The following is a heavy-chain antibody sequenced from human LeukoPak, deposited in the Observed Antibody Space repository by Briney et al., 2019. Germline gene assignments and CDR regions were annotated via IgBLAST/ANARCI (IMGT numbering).Heavy chain of an antibody. V-gene: IGHV4-4*07. D-gene: IGHD3-10*01. CDR1: GGSISSYY. CDR3: ARDHYYGSGSFNNWFDP. CDR2: IYTSGST. Sequence: PSETLSLTCTVSGGSISSYYWSWIRQPAVKGLEWIGRIYTSGSTNYNPSLKSRVTMSVDTSKNQFSLKLSSVTAADTAVYYCARDHYYGSGSFNNWFDPWGQGTLVTVSS. J-gene: IGHJ5*02.